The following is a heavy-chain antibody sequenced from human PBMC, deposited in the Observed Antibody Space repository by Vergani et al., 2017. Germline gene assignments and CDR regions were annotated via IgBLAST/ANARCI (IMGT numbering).Heavy chain of an antibody. D-gene: IGHD6-19*01. CDR3: ARDLSSSGWYYFDY. V-gene: IGHV1-8*01. Sequence: QVQLVQSGAEVKKPGASVKVSCKASGYTFTSYDINWVRQATGQGLEWMGWMNPNSGNTGYAQKFQGRVTMTRNTSISTAYMELSSLRSEDTAVYYCARDLSSSGWYYFDYWGQGTLVTVSS. J-gene: IGHJ4*02. CDR1: GYTFTSYD. CDR2: MNPNSGNT.